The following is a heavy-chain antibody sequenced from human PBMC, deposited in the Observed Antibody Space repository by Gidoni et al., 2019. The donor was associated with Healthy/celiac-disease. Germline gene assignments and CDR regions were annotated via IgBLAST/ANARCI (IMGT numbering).Heavy chain of an antibody. D-gene: IGHD6-19*01. CDR3: AKAPGRGVAGTAVPFDI. V-gene: IGHV3-23*01. CDR1: GFTFSSYA. CDR2: ISGSGGST. Sequence: EVQLLESGGGLVQPGGSLRLSCAASGFTFSSYAMSWVRQAPGKGLEWVSAISGSGGSTYYADSVKGRFTISRDNSKNTLYLQMNSLRAEDTAVYYCAKAPGRGVAGTAVPFDIWGQGTMVTVSS. J-gene: IGHJ3*02.